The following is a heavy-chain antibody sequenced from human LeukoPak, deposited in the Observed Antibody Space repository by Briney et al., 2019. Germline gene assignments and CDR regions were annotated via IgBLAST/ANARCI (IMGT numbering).Heavy chain of an antibody. D-gene: IGHD2-2*01. CDR3: AAAGYCSSTTCSPSYYYGMDF. J-gene: IGHJ6*02. CDR1: GFTFTSSA. CDR2: IVVGSGNT. Sequence: SVKVSCKASGFTFTSSAMQWVRQARGQRLEWIGWIVVGSGNTNYAQKFQERVTITRDMSTSTAYMELSSLRSEDTAVYYCAAAGYCSSTTCSPSYYYGMDFWGQGTTVTVSS. V-gene: IGHV1-58*02.